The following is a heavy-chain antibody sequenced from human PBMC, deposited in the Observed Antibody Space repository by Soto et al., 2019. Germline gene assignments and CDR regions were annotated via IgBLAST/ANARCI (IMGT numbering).Heavy chain of an antibody. V-gene: IGHV5-10-1*01. CDR3: ARVAGGIQTTVVKGGWFDP. Sequence: EVQLVQSGAEVKKPGESLRISCKGSGYSFTSYWISWVRQMPGKGLEWMGRIDPSDSYTNYSPSFQGHVTISADKSISTAYLQWSSLKASDTAMYYCARVAGGIQTTVVKGGWFDPWGQGTLVTVSS. CDR1: GYSFTSYW. J-gene: IGHJ5*02. D-gene: IGHD4-17*01. CDR2: IDPSDSYT.